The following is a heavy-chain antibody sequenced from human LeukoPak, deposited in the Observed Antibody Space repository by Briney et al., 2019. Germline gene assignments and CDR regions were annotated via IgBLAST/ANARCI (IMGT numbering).Heavy chain of an antibody. D-gene: IGHD2-15*01. CDR3: ARLGYCSGGRCLNDY. J-gene: IGHJ4*02. V-gene: IGHV4-59*08. CDR1: GGAISGYY. CDR2: IHYSGST. Sequence: SETMSLTCTVSGGAISGYYWNWIRQPPGKGLEWIGHIHYSGSTNYNPSLKSRVTISVDTSKNQFSLKLSSVTAADTAVYYCARLGYCSGGRCLNDYWGQGTLVTVSS.